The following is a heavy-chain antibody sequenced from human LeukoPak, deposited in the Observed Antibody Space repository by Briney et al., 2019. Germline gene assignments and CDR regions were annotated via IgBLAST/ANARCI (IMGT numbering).Heavy chain of an antibody. CDR1: GYTVTTYT. CDR2: INAGNGNT. CDR3: ASAWTYYYDSSSYYFDY. Sequence: ASVKVSCKASGYTVTTYTMHWVRQAPGQRLEWMGWINAGNGNTKYSQNFQGRVTITRDTSASIAYMELSSLRSEDTAVYYCASAWTYYYDSSSYYFDYWCQGTLVTVSS. D-gene: IGHD3-22*01. J-gene: IGHJ4*02. V-gene: IGHV1-3*01.